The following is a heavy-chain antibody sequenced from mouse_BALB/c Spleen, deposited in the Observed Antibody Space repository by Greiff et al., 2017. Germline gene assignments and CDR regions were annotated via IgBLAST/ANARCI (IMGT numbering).Heavy chain of an antibody. CDR1: GFSLTSYG. V-gene: IGHV2-9*02. CDR2: IWAGGST. CDR3: ARDLEGYYGYDAY. D-gene: IGHD1-2*01. Sequence: VKLVESGPGLVAPSQSLSITCTVSGFSLTSYGVHWVRQPPGKGLEWLGVIWAGGSTNYNSALMSRLSISKDNSKSQVFLKMNSLQTDDTAMYYCARDLEGYYGYDAYWGQGTLVTVSA. J-gene: IGHJ3*01.